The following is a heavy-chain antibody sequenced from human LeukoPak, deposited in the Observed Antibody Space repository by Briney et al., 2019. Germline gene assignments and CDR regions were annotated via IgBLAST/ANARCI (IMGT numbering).Heavy chain of an antibody. CDR1: GYTFTRFY. D-gene: IGHD3-22*01. CDR3: ARASDSSGYYAPQHYFDY. Sequence: ASVKVSCKASGYTFTRFYMHWVRQAPGQGLEWMGIMNPSGGSTSYTQKFQGRATMTRDTSTTTVYMELSSLRSEDTAVYYCARASDSSGYYAPQHYFDYWGQGTPVTVSS. CDR2: MNPSGGST. V-gene: IGHV1-46*03. J-gene: IGHJ4*02.